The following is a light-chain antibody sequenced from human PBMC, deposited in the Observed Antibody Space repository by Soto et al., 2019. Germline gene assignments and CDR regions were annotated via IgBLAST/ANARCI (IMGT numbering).Light chain of an antibody. CDR2: SDN. CDR3: AAWDVSLVV. CDR1: SSNIGTNT. J-gene: IGLJ2*01. Sequence: QSVLTQPPSASGTPGQRVTISFSGSSSNIGTNTVIWYQQLPGAAPRLLIYSDNQPPSGVPDRFSGSKSGTSASLAIRGLQSEDEADYYCAAWDVSLVVFGGGTKLTVL. V-gene: IGLV1-44*01.